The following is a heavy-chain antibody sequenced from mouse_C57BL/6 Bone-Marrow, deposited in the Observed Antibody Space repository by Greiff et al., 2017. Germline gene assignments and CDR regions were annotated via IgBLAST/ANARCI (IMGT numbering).Heavy chain of an antibody. CDR3: ASKGNGGCYGGFAY. CDR1: GYTFTSYW. D-gene: IGHD1-1*02. J-gene: IGHJ3*01. CDR2: IYPGSGST. Sequence: QVQLQQPGAELVQPGASVKMSCKASGYTFTSYWITWVKQRPGQGLEWIGDIYPGSGSTNYNEKFKNKATLTVDTSSSTAYMQLSSLTSEDSAVYYCASKGNGGCYGGFAYWGQGTLVTVSA. V-gene: IGHV1-55*01.